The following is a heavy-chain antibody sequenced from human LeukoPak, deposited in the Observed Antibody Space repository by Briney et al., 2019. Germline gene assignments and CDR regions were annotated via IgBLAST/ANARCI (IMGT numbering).Heavy chain of an antibody. CDR3: ARYCSGGSCLKYFQH. Sequence: ASVKVSCKASGYTFTGYYMHWVRQAPGQGLEWMGWINPNSGGTDYAQKLQGRVTMTRDTSISTAYMELSRLRSDDTAVYYCARYCSGGSCLKYFQHWGQGTLVTVSS. CDR2: INPNSGGT. J-gene: IGHJ1*01. V-gene: IGHV1-2*02. D-gene: IGHD2-15*01. CDR1: GYTFTGYY.